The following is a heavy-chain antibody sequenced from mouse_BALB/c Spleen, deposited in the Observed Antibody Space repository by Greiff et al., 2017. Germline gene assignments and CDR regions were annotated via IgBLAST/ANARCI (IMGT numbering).Heavy chain of an antibody. Sequence: VQLQQSGAELVRPGSSVKISCKASGYAFSSYWMNWVKQRPGQGLEWIGQIYPGDGDTNYNGKFKGKATLTADKSSSTAYMQLSSLTSEDSAVYFCARDYYGNYVDYWGQGTTLTVSS. J-gene: IGHJ2*01. CDR2: IYPGDGDT. CDR3: ARDYYGNYVDY. CDR1: GYAFSSYW. D-gene: IGHD2-1*01. V-gene: IGHV1-80*01.